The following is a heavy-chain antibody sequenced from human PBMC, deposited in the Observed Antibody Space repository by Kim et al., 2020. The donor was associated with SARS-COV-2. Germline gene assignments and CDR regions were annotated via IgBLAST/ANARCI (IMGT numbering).Heavy chain of an antibody. CDR3: ARGDFKGGNQYYFDY. J-gene: IGHJ4*02. D-gene: IGHD2-21*02. CDR2: IIPIFGTA. CDR1: GGTFSSYA. Sequence: SVKVSCKASGGTFSSYAISWVRQAPGQGLEWMGGIIPIFGTANYAQKFQGRVTITADESTSTAYMELSSLRSEDTAVYYCARGDFKGGNQYYFDYWGQGTLVTVSS. V-gene: IGHV1-69*13.